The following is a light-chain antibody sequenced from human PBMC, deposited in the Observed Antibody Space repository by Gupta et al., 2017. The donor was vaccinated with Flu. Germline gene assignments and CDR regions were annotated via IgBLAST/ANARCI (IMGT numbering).Light chain of an antibody. J-gene: IGKJ1*01. CDR1: QSVSSSS. CDR3: QQYGSSQT. V-gene: IGKV3-20*01. Sequence: EIVLTQSPGTLSLSPGERATLSCRASQSVSSSSLGWYQQKPGQAPRLLIYGASSRATGIPDRFSGSGSGTDFTLTISRLEPEDFAVYYCQQYGSSQTFGQGTKVEIK. CDR2: GAS.